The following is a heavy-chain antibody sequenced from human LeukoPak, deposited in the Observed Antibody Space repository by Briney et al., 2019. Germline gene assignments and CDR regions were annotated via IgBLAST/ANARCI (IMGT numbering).Heavy chain of an antibody. CDR1: GGTFSSYA. J-gene: IGHJ4*02. Sequence: WASVKVSCKASGGTFSSYAISWVRQAPGQGLEWMGRIIPILGIANYAQKFQGRVTITADKSTSTAYMELSSLRSEDTAVYYCARVDSSNGSDFDYWGQGTLVTVSS. CDR2: IIPILGIA. D-gene: IGHD5-18*01. V-gene: IGHV1-69*04. CDR3: ARVDSSNGSDFDY.